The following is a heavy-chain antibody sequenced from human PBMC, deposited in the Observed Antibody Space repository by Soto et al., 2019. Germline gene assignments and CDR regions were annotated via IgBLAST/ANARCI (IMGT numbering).Heavy chain of an antibody. V-gene: IGHV3-49*03. CDR2: IRSKAYGGTT. CDR1: GFTFGDYA. J-gene: IGHJ4*02. Sequence: GGSLRLSCTASGFTFGDYAMSWFRQAPGKGLEWVGFIRSKAYGGTTEYAASVKGRFTISRDDSKSIAYLQMNSLKTEDTAVYYCTRVLGGYCSGGSCYSRRSPHFDYWGQGTLVTVSS. D-gene: IGHD2-15*01. CDR3: TRVLGGYCSGGSCYSRRSPHFDY.